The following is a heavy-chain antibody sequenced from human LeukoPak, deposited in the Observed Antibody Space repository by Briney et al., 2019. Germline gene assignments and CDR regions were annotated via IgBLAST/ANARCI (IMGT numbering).Heavy chain of an antibody. V-gene: IGHV3-53*01. Sequence: PGGSLRLSCAASGFTVSSNYMSWVRQAPGKGLEWVSVIYSGGSTYYADSVKGRFTISRDNSKDTLYLQMNSLRAEDTAVYYCARDYDILTGHGASDAFDIWGQGTMVTVSS. CDR1: GFTVSSNY. CDR2: IYSGGST. CDR3: ARDYDILTGHGASDAFDI. D-gene: IGHD3-9*01. J-gene: IGHJ3*02.